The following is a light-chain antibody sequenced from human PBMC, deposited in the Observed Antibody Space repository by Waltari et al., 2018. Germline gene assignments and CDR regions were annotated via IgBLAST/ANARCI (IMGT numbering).Light chain of an antibody. CDR2: WAS. Sequence: DIVMTQSPDSLAVSLGERATINCKSSQSVLFSSNNENYLAWYQQKPGQPPKLLIYWASTRESGVPDRFSGSGSGTDFTLTISSLQAEDVAVYYCQQYYSIPRSFGQGTKLENK. CDR1: QSVLFSSNNENY. CDR3: QQYYSIPRS. J-gene: IGKJ2*03. V-gene: IGKV4-1*01.